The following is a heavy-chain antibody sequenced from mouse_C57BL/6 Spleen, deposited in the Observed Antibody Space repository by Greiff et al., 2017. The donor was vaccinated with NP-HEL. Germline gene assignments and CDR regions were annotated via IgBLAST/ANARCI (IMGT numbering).Heavy chain of an antibody. D-gene: IGHD2-1*01. CDR3: ARGGNYSWSFDY. J-gene: IGHJ2*01. Sequence: VQLQQSGPELVKPGASVKISCKASGYAFSSSWMNWVKQRPGKGLEWIGRIYPGDGDTNYNGKFKGKATLTADKSSSTAYMQLSSLTSEDSAVYFGARGGNYSWSFDYWGQSTTLTVSS. CDR1: GYAFSSSW. CDR2: IYPGDGDT. V-gene: IGHV1-82*01.